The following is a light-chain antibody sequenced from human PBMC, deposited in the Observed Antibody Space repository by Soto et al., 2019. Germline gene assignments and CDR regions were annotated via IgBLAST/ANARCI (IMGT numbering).Light chain of an antibody. CDR1: SSDVGGYNY. Sequence: QSALTQPASVSGSPGQSITISCTGTSSDVGGYNYVSWYQQHPGKAPKLMIYEVSNRPSGVSNRFSGSKSGNTASLTISGRLAADEADYYCCSDTSSSTLAVFGGGTKVTVL. V-gene: IGLV2-14*01. CDR2: EVS. J-gene: IGLJ2*01. CDR3: CSDTSSSTLAV.